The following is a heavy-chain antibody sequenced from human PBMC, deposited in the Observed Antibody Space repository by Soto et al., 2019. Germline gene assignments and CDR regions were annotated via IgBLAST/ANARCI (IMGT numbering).Heavy chain of an antibody. V-gene: IGHV3-30*18. CDR3: AKDSGYQLPDNYFYYGLDV. CDR2: ISYDEIDK. CDR1: GFKFSDYY. J-gene: IGHJ6*02. Sequence: GGSLRLSCAASGFKFSDYYMIWIRQAPGKGLEWVAYISYDEIDKKYASSVKGRFTVSRDNVKNTLSLQMNSLRPEDTAVYYCAKDSGYQLPDNYFYYGLDVWGQGTTVTVSS. D-gene: IGHD2-2*01.